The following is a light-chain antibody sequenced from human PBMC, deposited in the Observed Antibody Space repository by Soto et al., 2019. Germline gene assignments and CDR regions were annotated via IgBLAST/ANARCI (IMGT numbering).Light chain of an antibody. Sequence: EIVLTQSPATLSLSPGERATLSCRASESVNIYVAWYQQKPGRAPRLLIYGASGRATGIPDRFGGSGSGTDFTLTISRLEPEDFAVYYCQHYGDSRTFGQGTKVDIK. V-gene: IGKV3-20*01. CDR3: QHYGDSRT. CDR1: ESVNIY. J-gene: IGKJ1*01. CDR2: GAS.